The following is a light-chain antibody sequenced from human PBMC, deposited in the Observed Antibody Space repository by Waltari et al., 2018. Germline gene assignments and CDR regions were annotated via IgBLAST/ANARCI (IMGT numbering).Light chain of an antibody. V-gene: IGLV1-40*01. CDR1: SSNIGSYYN. CDR2: ANN. Sequence: QSVLTQPPSVSGAPGQRVTISCTGRSSNIGSYYNVHWYQHLPGTAPKVLIYANNNRPSGVPDRFSGSKSGASASLAITGLQAEDEADYYCQSFDSSLDGYVFGTGTKVTVL. J-gene: IGLJ1*01. CDR3: QSFDSSLDGYV.